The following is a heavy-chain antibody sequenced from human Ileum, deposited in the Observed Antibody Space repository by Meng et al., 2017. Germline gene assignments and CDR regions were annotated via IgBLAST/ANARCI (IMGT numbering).Heavy chain of an antibody. CDR2: INPDSGAT. CDR3: ARVGFNGFGSFLIA. J-gene: IGHJ5*02. V-gene: IGHV1-2*02. Sequence: ASVKVSCKAFRYTFTDYYLHLVRQAPGQGLEWMGWINPDSGATNYPQKFQGRVTMTRDTSTSTAYIELSGLRSDDTAVYYCARVGFNGFGSFLIAWGQGTLVTVSS. CDR1: RYTFTDYY. D-gene: IGHD3-10*01.